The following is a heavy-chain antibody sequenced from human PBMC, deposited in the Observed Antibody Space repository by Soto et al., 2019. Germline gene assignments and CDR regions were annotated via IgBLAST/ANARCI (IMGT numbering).Heavy chain of an antibody. V-gene: IGHV1-69*02. CDR1: GGTFSSYT. D-gene: IGHD6-13*01. Sequence: QVPLVQSGAEVKKPGSSVKVSCKASGGTFSSYTISWVRQAPGQGLEWMGRIIPILGIANYAQKFQGSVTITAHKSTSTACMEVSSLRSEDTAVYYCANGIAAAGSGAFDIWGQGTMVTVSS. CDR3: ANGIAAAGSGAFDI. J-gene: IGHJ3*02. CDR2: IIPILGIA.